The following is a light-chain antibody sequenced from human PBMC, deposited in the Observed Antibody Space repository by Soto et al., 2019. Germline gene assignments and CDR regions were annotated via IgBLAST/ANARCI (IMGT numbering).Light chain of an antibody. CDR3: QQYGSSGT. CDR2: GAS. CDR1: QSVSSN. Sequence: EIVFTQSPGTLSLSPGERATLSCRASQSVSSNLAWYQQKPGQAPSLLIYGASNRATGIPDRFSGSGSGTEFTLTISRMEPEDFAVDYCQQYGSSGTFGQGTKVDIK. J-gene: IGKJ1*01. V-gene: IGKV3-20*01.